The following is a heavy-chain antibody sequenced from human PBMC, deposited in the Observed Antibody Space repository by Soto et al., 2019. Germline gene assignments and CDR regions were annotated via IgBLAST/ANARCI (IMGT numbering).Heavy chain of an antibody. V-gene: IGHV3-33*01. D-gene: IGHD1-7*01. J-gene: IGHJ5*02. CDR2: IWYDGSNK. Sequence: QVQLVESGGGVVQPGRSLRLSCAASGFTFSSYGMHWVRQAPGKGLEWVAVIWYDGSNKYYADSVKGRFTISRNNSKNTLYLQMNGLRAEDTAVYYCARDPARITGTENWFDPWGQGALVTVSS. CDR1: GFTFSSYG. CDR3: ARDPARITGTENWFDP.